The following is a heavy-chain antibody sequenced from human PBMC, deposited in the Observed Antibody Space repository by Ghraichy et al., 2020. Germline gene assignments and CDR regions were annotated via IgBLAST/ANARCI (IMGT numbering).Heavy chain of an antibody. V-gene: IGHV3-30*04. CDR2: MAHDGTRK. CDR3: ATSRIYGTTWDYYMSI. Sequence: LNISCMTSGFSFSLYGFHWVRQAPGKGLEWVALMAHDGTRKVYGDSVRGRFTVSRDNSKSTVYLQMNSLRAEDTAVYYCATSRIYGTTWDYYMSIWGAGASVTVSS. D-gene: IGHD7-27*01. J-gene: IGHJ6*03. CDR1: GFSFSLYG.